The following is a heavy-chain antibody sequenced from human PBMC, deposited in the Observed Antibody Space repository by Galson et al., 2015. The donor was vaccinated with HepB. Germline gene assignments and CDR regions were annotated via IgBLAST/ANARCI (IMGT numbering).Heavy chain of an antibody. CDR2: ISGSGGST. V-gene: IGHV3-23*01. D-gene: IGHD2-15*01. CDR1: GFIFNNYA. Sequence: SLRLSCAASGFIFNNYAMSWVRQAPGKGLEWVSTISGSGGSTHYADSVKGRFTISRDNSKNTVYLQMNSLRAEDTAFYYCAKGWVPATLIDSWGQGTLITVSS. CDR3: AKGWVPATLIDS. J-gene: IGHJ4*02.